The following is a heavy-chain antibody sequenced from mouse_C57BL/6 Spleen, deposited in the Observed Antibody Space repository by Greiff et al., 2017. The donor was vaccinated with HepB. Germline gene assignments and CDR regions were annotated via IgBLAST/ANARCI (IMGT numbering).Heavy chain of an antibody. CDR1: GYTFTDYN. CDR2: INPNNGGT. CDR3: ARGVYSPQFDY. D-gene: IGHD2-12*01. Sequence: EVQLQESGPELVKPGASVKMSCKASGYTFTDYNMHWVKQSHGKSLEWIGYINPNNGGTSYNQKFKGKATLTVNKSSSTAYMELRSLTSEDSAVYYCARGVYSPQFDYWGQGTTLTVSS. J-gene: IGHJ2*01. V-gene: IGHV1-22*01.